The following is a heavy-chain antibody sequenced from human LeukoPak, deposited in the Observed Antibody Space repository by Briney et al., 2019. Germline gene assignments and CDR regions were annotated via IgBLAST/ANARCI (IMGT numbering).Heavy chain of an antibody. CDR3: ARGSWDDVGYYYYYYMDV. V-gene: IGHV1-69*05. J-gene: IGHJ6*03. Sequence: SVKVSCKASGGSFSSHAVDWVRQPPGQGLEWLGRTIPLFGTTRYAQKFQGRVTITTDEATRTAYMDLSSLTSEDTAVYYCARGSWDDVGYYYYYYMDVWGKGSTVTVSS. D-gene: IGHD1-1*01. CDR1: GGSFSSHA. CDR2: TIPLFGTT.